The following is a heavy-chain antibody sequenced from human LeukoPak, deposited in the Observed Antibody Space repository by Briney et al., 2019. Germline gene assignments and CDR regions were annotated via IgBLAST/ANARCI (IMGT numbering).Heavy chain of an antibody. CDR2: ISSSSSYI. V-gene: IGHV3-21*01. Sequence: GGSLRLSCAASGFTFSSYSMNWVRQAPGKGLEWVSSISSSSSYIYYADSVKGRFTISRGNATNSLYLQMNRLRAEDTAVYYCAREAPGEEQLLHISRDYYYMDVWGKGTTVTVSS. J-gene: IGHJ6*03. CDR3: AREAPGEEQLLHISRDYYYMDV. CDR1: GFTFSSYS. D-gene: IGHD2-15*01.